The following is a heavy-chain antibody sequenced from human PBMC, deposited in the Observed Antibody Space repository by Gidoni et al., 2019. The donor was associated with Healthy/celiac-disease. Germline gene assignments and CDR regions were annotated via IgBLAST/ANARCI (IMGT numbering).Heavy chain of an antibody. CDR1: GGSFSGYY. Sequence: QVQLQQWGAGLLKPSETLSLTCAVYGGSFSGYYWSWIRQPPGKGLEWIGEINHSGSTNYNPSLKSRVTISVDTSKNQFSLKLSSVTAADTAVYYWALRTSVLDAFDIWGQGTMVTVSS. D-gene: IGHD6-6*01. J-gene: IGHJ3*02. V-gene: IGHV4-34*01. CDR3: ALRTSVLDAFDI. CDR2: INHSGST.